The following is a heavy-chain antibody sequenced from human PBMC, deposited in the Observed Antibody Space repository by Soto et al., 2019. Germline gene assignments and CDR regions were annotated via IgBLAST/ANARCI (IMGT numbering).Heavy chain of an antibody. V-gene: IGHV1-69*13. CDR1: GGTFSSYA. CDR2: IIPIFGTA. CDR3: VVRHSSAYYVY. Sequence: ASVKVSCKASGGTFSSYAISWVRQAPGQGLEWMGGIIPIFGTANYAQKFQGRVTITADESKNTLYLQMGSLRTEDMAVYYCVVRHSSAYYVYWGQGTLVTVSS. D-gene: IGHD3-22*01. J-gene: IGHJ4*02.